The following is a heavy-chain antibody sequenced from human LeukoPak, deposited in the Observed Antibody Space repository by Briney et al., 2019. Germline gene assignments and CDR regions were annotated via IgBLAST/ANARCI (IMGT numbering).Heavy chain of an antibody. Sequence: PGGSLRLSCAASGFSLSSYAMSWVRQAPGKGLEWVSAISSTDAGTYHADSVKGRFTISRDNSKNTLYLQMNSLRAEDTAVYYCAKESGLRFLEWLFDAFDIWGQGTMVTVSS. D-gene: IGHD3-3*01. CDR1: GFSLSSYA. J-gene: IGHJ3*02. CDR3: AKESGLRFLEWLFDAFDI. V-gene: IGHV3-23*01. CDR2: ISSTDAGT.